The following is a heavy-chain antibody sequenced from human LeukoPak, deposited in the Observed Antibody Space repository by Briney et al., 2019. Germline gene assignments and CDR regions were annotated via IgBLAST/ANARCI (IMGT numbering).Heavy chain of an antibody. V-gene: IGHV4-39*01. CDR2: IYYSGST. Sequence: KPSETLSLTCTVSGGSISSYYWGWIRQPPGKGLEWIGSIYYSGSTYYNPSLKSRVTISVDTSKNQFSLKLSSVTAADTAVYYCARHQADPGLIVVVINPFDYWGQGNLVTVSS. CDR3: ARHQADPGLIVVVINPFDY. CDR1: GGSISSYY. J-gene: IGHJ4*02. D-gene: IGHD3-22*01.